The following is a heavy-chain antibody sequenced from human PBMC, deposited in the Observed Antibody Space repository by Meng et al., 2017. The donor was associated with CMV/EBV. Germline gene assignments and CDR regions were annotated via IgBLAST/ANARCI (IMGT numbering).Heavy chain of an antibody. Sequence: AIAGDSGSSSDGGWSWIRQSPARGLEWLGRTYDRSKEYKEYEVSVRSRISINADTSTNQFSLQLSSVISEDTAVYYCAREIHRGFDSWGQGTLVTVSS. CDR1: GDSGSSSDGG. V-gene: IGHV6-1*01. D-gene: IGHD5-18*01. CDR3: AREIHRGFDS. CDR2: TYDRSKEYK. J-gene: IGHJ4*02.